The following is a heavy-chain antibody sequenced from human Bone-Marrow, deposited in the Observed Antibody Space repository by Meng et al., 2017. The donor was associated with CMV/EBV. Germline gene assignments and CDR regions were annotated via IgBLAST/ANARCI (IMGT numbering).Heavy chain of an antibody. D-gene: IGHD6-6*01. CDR1: GYTFTGYY. CDR3: ARSWPLNRAARPTHRFDP. J-gene: IGHJ5*02. CDR2: MNPNSGNT. V-gene: IGHV1-8*03. Sequence: ASVKVSCKASGYTFTGYYIHWVRQAPGQGLEWMGWMNPNSGNTGYAQKFQGRVTITRNTSISTAYMELSSLRSEDTAVYYCARSWPLNRAARPTHRFDPWGQGTLVTVSS.